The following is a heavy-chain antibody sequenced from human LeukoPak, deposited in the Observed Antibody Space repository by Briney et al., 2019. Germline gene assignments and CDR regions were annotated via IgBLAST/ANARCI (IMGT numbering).Heavy chain of an antibody. CDR3: ARPLYSGSYYSQLFDY. V-gene: IGHV3-23*01. Sequence: SGGSLRLSCAASGFTFSSYAMSWVRQAPGKGLEWVSAISGSGGSTYYADSVKGRFTISRENSKNPMYLQMNSLRAEDTAVYYCARPLYSGSYYSQLFDYWGQGTLVTVSS. CDR2: ISGSGGST. J-gene: IGHJ4*02. CDR1: GFTFSSYA. D-gene: IGHD1-26*01.